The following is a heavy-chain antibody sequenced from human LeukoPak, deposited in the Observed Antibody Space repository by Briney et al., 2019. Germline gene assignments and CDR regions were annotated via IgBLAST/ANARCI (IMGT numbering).Heavy chain of an antibody. CDR3: ARPADSYYDSSGYYPHYDY. Sequence: ASVTVSCKASGYTFTSYGISWVRQAPGQGLEWMGWISAYNGNTNYAQKLQGRVTMTTDTSTSTACMELGSLRSDDTAVYYCARPADSYYDSSGYYPHYDYWGQGTLVTVSS. V-gene: IGHV1-18*01. CDR2: ISAYNGNT. D-gene: IGHD3-22*01. J-gene: IGHJ4*02. CDR1: GYTFTSYG.